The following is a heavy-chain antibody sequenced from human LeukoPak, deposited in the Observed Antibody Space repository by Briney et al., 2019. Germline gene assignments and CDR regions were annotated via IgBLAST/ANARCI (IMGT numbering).Heavy chain of an antibody. CDR1: GGSINAKTHY. Sequence: SETLSLTCTVSGGSINAKTHYWACIRQTPGKGLEWIGSVFYNGNTYYNPSLKSRVTISVDTSKNQFSLRLTSVTAADTAVYYCAKHGEDSSGYYADFFDHCGQGTLVTVSS. D-gene: IGHD3-22*01. CDR3: AKHGEDSSGYYADFFDH. V-gene: IGHV4-39*01. CDR2: VFYNGNT. J-gene: IGHJ4*02.